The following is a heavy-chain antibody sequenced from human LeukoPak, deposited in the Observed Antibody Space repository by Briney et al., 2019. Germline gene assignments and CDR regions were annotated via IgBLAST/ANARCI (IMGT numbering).Heavy chain of an antibody. CDR1: GGSINNNSYY. V-gene: IGHV4-39*01. Sequence: PSETLSLTCTVSGGSINNNSYYWGWIRQSPRTGLEWIGSIVYGGATYYSPSLKSRVTISMDTSKNQFSLNSSSVTAADAAVYYCARRRGRDSSGWYSYHFDRWGQGTLVTVSS. CDR3: ARRRGRDSSGWYSYHFDR. J-gene: IGHJ4*02. CDR2: IVYGGAT. D-gene: IGHD6-19*01.